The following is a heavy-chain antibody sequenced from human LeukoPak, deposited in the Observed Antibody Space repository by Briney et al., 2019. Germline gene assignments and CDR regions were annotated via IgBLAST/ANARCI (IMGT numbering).Heavy chain of an antibody. CDR1: GGSISSYY. V-gene: IGHV4-4*07. CDR2: IYTSGST. D-gene: IGHD3-10*01. Sequence: PSETLSLTCTVSGGSISSYYWSWIRQPAGKGLEWIGRIYTSGSTNYNPSLKSRVTMSVDTSKNQFSLKLSSVTAADTAVYYCARVSRDVEGYYYYMDVWGKGTTVTVSS. J-gene: IGHJ6*03. CDR3: ARVSRDVEGYYYYMDV.